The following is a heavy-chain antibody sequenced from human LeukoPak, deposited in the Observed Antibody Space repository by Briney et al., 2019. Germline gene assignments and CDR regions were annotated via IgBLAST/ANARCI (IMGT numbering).Heavy chain of an antibody. D-gene: IGHD5-18*01. CDR3: ARDRGDTAMAHPFDY. J-gene: IGHJ4*02. CDR1: GGSISTYY. V-gene: IGHV4-59*01. CDR2: ISFSGST. Sequence: SETLSLTCTASGGSISTYYWSWIRQPPGKGLEWIGFISFSGSTNYNPSLKSRVTISIDTSKNQFSLKLSSVTAADTAVYYCARDRGDTAMAHPFDYWGQGTLVTVSS.